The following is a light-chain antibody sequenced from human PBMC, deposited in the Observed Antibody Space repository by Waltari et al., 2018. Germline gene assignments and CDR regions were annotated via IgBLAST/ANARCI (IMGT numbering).Light chain of an antibody. J-gene: IGLJ2*01. Sequence: QSALTQPPAASGSPGQSVTISCTGTSSDGGGYNYVTWYQQHPGTAPTLMIFEVSKRPSGVPDRFSGSKSDNTASLTVSGLQAEDEANYYCSSYAGSNNVIFGGGTKLSVL. V-gene: IGLV2-8*01. CDR2: EVS. CDR1: SSDGGGYNY. CDR3: SSYAGSNNVI.